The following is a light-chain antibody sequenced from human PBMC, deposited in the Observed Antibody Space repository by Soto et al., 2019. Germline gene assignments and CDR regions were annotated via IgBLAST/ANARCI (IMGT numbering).Light chain of an antibody. J-gene: IGKJ4*01. V-gene: IGKV1-9*01. CDR2: AAS. Sequence: IQLTQSPSSLSASVGDRVTITCRASQGISSYLAWYQQKPGKAPKLLIYAASTLQSGVPSRFSGSGSGTDFTLTISSLQTEDFATYYCQQLNSDPSFGGGTKVEIK. CDR1: QGISSY. CDR3: QQLNSDPS.